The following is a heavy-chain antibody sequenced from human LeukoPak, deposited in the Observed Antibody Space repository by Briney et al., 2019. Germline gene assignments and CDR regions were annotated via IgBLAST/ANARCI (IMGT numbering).Heavy chain of an antibody. D-gene: IGHD3-10*01. CDR1: GYTFTSYG. CDR3: ARSGYYGSGSYHNWFDP. J-gene: IGHJ5*02. V-gene: IGHV1-18*04. CDR2: ISAYNGNT. Sequence: ASVKVSCKASGYTFTSYGISWVRQAPGQGLEWMGWISAYNGNTNYAQKLQGGVTMTTDTSTSTAYMELRSLRSDDTAVYYCARSGYYGSGSYHNWFDPWGQGTLVTVSS.